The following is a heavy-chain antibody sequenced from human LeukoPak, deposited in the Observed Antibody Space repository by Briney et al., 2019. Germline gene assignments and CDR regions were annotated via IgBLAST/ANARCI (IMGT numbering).Heavy chain of an antibody. CDR1: GGTFSSYT. V-gene: IGHV1-69*10. CDR2: IIPILGIG. Sequence: SVKVSCKAAGGTFSSYTISWVGRAPGQGGEGMGGIIPILGIGNYAQKFQGRVTITAEKSTSTAYMELSSLRSEDAAVYYCARVHGGGAYYMDVWGKGTTVTVSS. J-gene: IGHJ6*03. CDR3: ARVHGGGAYYMDV. D-gene: IGHD3-10*01.